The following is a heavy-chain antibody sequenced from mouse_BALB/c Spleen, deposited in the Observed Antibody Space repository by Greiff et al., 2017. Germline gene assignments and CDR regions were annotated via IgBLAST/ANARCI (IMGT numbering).Heavy chain of an antibody. CDR3: ARSEVYYDYDFAY. CDR2: IYPYNGGT. J-gene: IGHJ3*01. D-gene: IGHD2-4*01. CDR1: GYTFTDYN. V-gene: IGHV1S29*02. Sequence: VQLKQSGPELVKPGASVKISCKASGYTFTDYNMHWVKQSHGKSLEWIGYIYPYNGGTGYNQKFKSKATLTVDNSSSTAYMELRSLTSEDSAVYYCARSEVYYDYDFAYWGQGTLVTVSA.